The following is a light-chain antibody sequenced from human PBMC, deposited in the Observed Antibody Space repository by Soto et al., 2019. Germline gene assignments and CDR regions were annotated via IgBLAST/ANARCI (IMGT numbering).Light chain of an antibody. CDR3: SSYAGSNNLV. V-gene: IGLV2-8*01. Sequence: QSVLTQPPSASGSPGQSVTISCTGTSSDVGGYHYVSWYQQHPGKAPKLMIHEVTKRPSGVPDRFSGSKSGNTASLTVSRLQGEDEADYYCSSYAGSNNLVFGGGTKVTVL. CDR1: SSDVGGYHY. CDR2: EVT. J-gene: IGLJ2*01.